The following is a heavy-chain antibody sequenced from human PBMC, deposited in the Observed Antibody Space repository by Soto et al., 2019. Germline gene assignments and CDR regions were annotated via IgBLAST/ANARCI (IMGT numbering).Heavy chain of an antibody. CDR1: GFTFSSYA. CDR3: VKAVYLLDFDY. CDR2: ISGTGGNT. Sequence: HPGGSLRLSCAASGFTFSSYAMTWVRQAPGKGLEWVSTISGTGGNTHYADSVKGRFTISRDNSKNTVYLQMNSLRAEDTAVYYCVKAVYLLDFDYWGQGTLVTVSS. D-gene: IGHD1-20*01. V-gene: IGHV3-23*01. J-gene: IGHJ4*02.